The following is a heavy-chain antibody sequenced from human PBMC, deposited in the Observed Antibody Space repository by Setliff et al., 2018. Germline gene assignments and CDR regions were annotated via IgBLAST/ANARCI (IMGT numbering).Heavy chain of an antibody. J-gene: IGHJ6*03. V-gene: IGHV1-69*13. CDR2: IIPMFGT. Sequence: SVKVSCKASGYTFTGYYIHWVRQAPGQGLEWMGGIIPMFGTNYAQKFQGRVTITADESTSTVYMELSSLGSEDTAVYYCAGGQPLVRKYYYYMDVWGEGTTVTVSS. CDR3: AGGQPLVRKYYYYMDV. D-gene: IGHD6-13*01. CDR1: GYTFTGYY.